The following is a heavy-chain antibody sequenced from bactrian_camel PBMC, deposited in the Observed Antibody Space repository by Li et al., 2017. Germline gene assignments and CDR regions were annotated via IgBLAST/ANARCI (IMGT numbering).Heavy chain of an antibody. J-gene: IGHJ7*01. CDR1: GHSRGSNC. Sequence: QVQLVESGGGSVQPGGSLRLSCVVSGHSRGSNCVGWYRLPPGRAPAEREGIAAIRRSGGETWYAGSVKGRFAISQDSARNTLYLQLISLQTDDTAMYYCARTRGEPRCTGGVCITPGGHGMDYWGKGTQVTVS. V-gene: IGHV3S54*01. D-gene: IGHD7*01. CDR2: IRRSGGET.